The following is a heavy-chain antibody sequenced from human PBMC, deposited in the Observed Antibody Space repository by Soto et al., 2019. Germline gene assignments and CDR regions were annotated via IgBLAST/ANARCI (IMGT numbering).Heavy chain of an antibody. J-gene: IGHJ6*04. V-gene: IGHV3-74*01. CDR1: GGMFKYSC. CDR2: LKSDGRDT. Sequence: GSLMVSCASAGGMFKYSCMHFVGQVPGKCLMWVSRLKSDGRDTIYADSVKGRFTVSRDSAKNTLYLQMNSLRVEDTAVYYCVSEMPVPIRGGYYYYSVLDDCGKGNTLSVSS. D-gene: IGHD2-2*01. CDR3: VSEMPVPIRGGYYYYSVLDD.